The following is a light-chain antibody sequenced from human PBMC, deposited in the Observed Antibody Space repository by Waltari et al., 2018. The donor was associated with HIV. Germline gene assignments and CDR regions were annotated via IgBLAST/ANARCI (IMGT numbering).Light chain of an antibody. CDR2: DAS. J-gene: IGKJ2*01. V-gene: IGKV1-13*02. CDR1: QGLRNA. CDR3: QQFRSYPRT. Sequence: AIQLTQSPSSLSASVGDRVTLTCRASQGLRNALAWYQQKPGRPPKLLIYDASTLEGGVPSRFSGSMSGTDFNLTISNLQPEDSATYYCQQFRSYPRTFGQGATLEIK.